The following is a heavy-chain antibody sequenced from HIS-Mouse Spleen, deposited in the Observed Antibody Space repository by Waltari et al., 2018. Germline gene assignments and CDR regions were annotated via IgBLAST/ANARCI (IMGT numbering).Heavy chain of an antibody. Sequence: QVTLRESGPALVKPTQTLTLTCTFSGFSLSTSGMCVSWIRQPPGKALEWLARIDWDDDKYYSTSLKTRLTISRDTSKNQVVLTMTNMDPVDTATYYCAHSSSYGSGSAFSYWGQGTLVTVSS. D-gene: IGHD3-10*01. V-gene: IGHV2-70*15. J-gene: IGHJ4*02. CDR2: IDWDDDK. CDR3: AHSSSYGSGSAFSY. CDR1: GFSLSTSGMC.